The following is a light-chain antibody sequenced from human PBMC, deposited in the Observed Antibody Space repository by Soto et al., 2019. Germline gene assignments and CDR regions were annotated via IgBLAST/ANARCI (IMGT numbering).Light chain of an antibody. CDR3: QQYNSYSPRT. V-gene: IGKV1-5*02. CDR1: QSISSW. Sequence: DIPMTQSVSTVSVSCEDSGSIIGWPSQSISSWLAWYQQKPGKAPKLLIYDASSLESGVPSRFSGSGSGTEFTLTIISLQPDDFATYYCQQYNSYSPRTFGQGTKVDIK. CDR2: DAS. J-gene: IGKJ1*01.